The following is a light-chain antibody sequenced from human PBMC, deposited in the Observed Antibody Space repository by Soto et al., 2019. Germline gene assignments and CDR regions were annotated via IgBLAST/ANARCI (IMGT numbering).Light chain of an antibody. CDR2: GAS. Sequence: EIVMTKSPATLSVSPGERATLTCRASQSVSSNLAWYPHKPGQAPRLLISGASTRATGIPARFSGSGSGTEFTLTISIMQSEAFAVSYCQQYNNWPRTFGQGTKVEIK. CDR3: QQYNNWPRT. V-gene: IGKV3-15*01. J-gene: IGKJ1*01. CDR1: QSVSSN.